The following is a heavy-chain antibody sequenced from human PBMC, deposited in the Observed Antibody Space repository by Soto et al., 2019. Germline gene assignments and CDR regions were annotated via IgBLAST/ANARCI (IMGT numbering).Heavy chain of an antibody. J-gene: IGHJ4*02. V-gene: IGHV5-51*01. CDR3: ARGGVSTRTFDY. D-gene: IGHD3-3*01. Sequence: GESLKISCKGSGYNFAGYWIAWVRQMPGKGLELMGIIYPSDSDTRYRPSFQGQVTISANKSISSAYLQWSSLRASDTAMYYCARGGVSTRTFDYWGQGAPVTVSS. CDR1: GYNFAGYW. CDR2: IYPSDSDT.